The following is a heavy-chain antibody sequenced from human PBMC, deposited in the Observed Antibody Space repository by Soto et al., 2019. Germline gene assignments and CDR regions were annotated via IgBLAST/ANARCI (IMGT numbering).Heavy chain of an antibody. CDR2: INPSGGST. CDR3: AREGGIPYYYDSSGYYRFDY. J-gene: IGHJ4*02. V-gene: IGHV1-46*03. Sequence: ASVKVSCKASGYTFTSYYMHWVRQAPGQGLEWMGIINPSGGSTSYAQKFQGRVTMTRDTSTSTVYMELSSLRSEDTAVYYCAREGGIPYYYDSSGYYRFDYWGQGTLVTVSS. D-gene: IGHD3-22*01. CDR1: GYTFTSYY.